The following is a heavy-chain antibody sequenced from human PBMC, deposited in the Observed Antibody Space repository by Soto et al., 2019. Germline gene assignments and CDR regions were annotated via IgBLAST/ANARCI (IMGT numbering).Heavy chain of an antibody. J-gene: IGHJ3*02. CDR2: IYYSGST. CDR3: ARDGMEYYDFWSGSARRERVDI. V-gene: IGHV4-59*01. CDR1: GGSISSYY. Sequence: SETLSLTCTVSGGSISSYYWSWIRQPPGKGLEWIGYIYYSGSTNYNPSLKSRVTISVDTSKNQFSLKLSSVTAADTAVYYCARDGMEYYDFWSGSARRERVDIWGQGTMVTVSS. D-gene: IGHD3-3*01.